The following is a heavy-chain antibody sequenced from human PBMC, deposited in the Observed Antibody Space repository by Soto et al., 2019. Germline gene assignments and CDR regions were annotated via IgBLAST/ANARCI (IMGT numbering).Heavy chain of an antibody. D-gene: IGHD3-10*01. V-gene: IGHV4-59*08. Sequence: SETLSLTCTVSGGPISSYYWSWIRQPPGEGLEWIGHIYYSGSTNYNPSLKSRVTISVDTSKSQFSLKLSSVTVADTSVYYCARHVLQASNYFAYWGQGTRVTSPQ. CDR1: GGPISSYY. CDR3: ARHVLQASNYFAY. CDR2: IYYSGST. J-gene: IGHJ4*02.